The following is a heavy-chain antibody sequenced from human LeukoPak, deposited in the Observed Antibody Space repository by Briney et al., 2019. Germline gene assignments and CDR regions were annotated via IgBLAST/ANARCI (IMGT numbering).Heavy chain of an antibody. V-gene: IGHV3-33*01. CDR3: ARDKIYDFWSGHNFDY. CDR2: IWYDGTNK. D-gene: IGHD3-3*01. CDR1: GFIFSSYG. Sequence: PGGSLSLSCVASGFIFSSYGMHWVRQAPGKGLEWVAVIWYDGTNKYYGDSVKGRFTISRDNSKNTLYLQINSLRVEDTAVYYCARDKIYDFWSGHNFDYWGQGTLVTVSS. J-gene: IGHJ4*02.